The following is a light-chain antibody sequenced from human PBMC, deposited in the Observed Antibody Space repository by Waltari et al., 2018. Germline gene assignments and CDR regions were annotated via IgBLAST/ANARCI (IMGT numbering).Light chain of an antibody. J-gene: IGKJ2*01. CDR2: DAS. CDR3: QQRSSWPFMYT. CDR1: QSISKY. Sequence: EIVLTQSPATLSLSPGEKATLSCRASQSISKYLAWYQQKPGQAPRLLIYDASNRPTDITARFSGSGAGTDFTLTISSLEPEDFAVYYCQQRSSWPFMYTFGQGTKLEIK. V-gene: IGKV3-11*01.